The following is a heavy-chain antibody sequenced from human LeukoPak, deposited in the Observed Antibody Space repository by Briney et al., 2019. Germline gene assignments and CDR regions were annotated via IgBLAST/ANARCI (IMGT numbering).Heavy chain of an antibody. Sequence: GTSLRLSCAGSGFRFSTYGMHWVRQAPGKGLEWLGYVWFDGSNSDYVDPVKGRFTISRDNSKYTVFLQMNSLRAEDTAVYHCARFAGSDYTGSFDLWGQGTPVTVSS. V-gene: IGHV3-33*01. CDR3: ARFAGSDYTGSFDL. J-gene: IGHJ4*02. CDR1: GFRFSTYG. D-gene: IGHD3-10*01. CDR2: VWFDGSNS.